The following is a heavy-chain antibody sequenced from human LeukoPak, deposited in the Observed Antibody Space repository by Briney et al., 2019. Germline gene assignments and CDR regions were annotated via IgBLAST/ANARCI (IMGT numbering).Heavy chain of an antibody. J-gene: IGHJ4*02. V-gene: IGHV3-66*01. CDR2: IYSGGNT. CDR1: GFTVSSNF. CDR3: AYARGYRTDY. Sequence: GGNVRLSCAASGFTVSSNFMSWVRQAPGKGLEWVSVIYSGGNTYYADSVKGRFTISRGNSKNTLYLQMNSLRAEDPAVYYCAYARGYRTDYRGQGTPVTVSS. D-gene: IGHD5-12*01.